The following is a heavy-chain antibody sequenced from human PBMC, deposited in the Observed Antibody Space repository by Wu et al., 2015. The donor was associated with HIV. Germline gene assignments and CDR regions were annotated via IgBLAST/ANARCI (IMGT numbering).Heavy chain of an antibody. V-gene: IGHV1-69*18. Sequence: QVQLVQSGAEVKRPGASVRVSCKTSGYSFTAYYIHWVRQAPGQGLEWMGRITPIFGTTNYAQQFQGRITITADEARSIGYLELTSLTSEDTAMYYCARFSVRFGELYGVSDIWGQGTPVAISS. CDR1: GYSFTAYY. J-gene: IGHJ3*02. CDR3: ARFSVRFGELYGVSDI. CDR2: ITPIFGTT. D-gene: IGHD3-10*01.